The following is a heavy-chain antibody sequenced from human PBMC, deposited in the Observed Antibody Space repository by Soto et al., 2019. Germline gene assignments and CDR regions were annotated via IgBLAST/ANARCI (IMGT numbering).Heavy chain of an antibody. V-gene: IGHV3-23*01. J-gene: IGHJ4*02. CDR3: AKDVAVTAPYYFDY. CDR1: GFTFSSYA. D-gene: IGHD2-21*02. CDR2: LSGSGDST. Sequence: EVQLLESGGGLVQPGGSLRLSCAASGFTFSSYAVNWVRQAPGKGLEWVSGLSGSGDSTYYADSVRGRFTISRDNSKDTLYLQMKSLRAEDTAVYYCAKDVAVTAPYYFDYWGQGILVTVSS.